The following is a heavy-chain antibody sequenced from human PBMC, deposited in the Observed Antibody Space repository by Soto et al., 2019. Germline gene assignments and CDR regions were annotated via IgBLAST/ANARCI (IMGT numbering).Heavy chain of an antibody. CDR2: IIPIFGTA. Sequence: QVQLVQSGAEVKKPGSSVKVSCKASGGTFSSYAISWVRQAPGQGLEWMGGIIPIFGTANYAQKFQGRVTIAADECTSTAYMELSSLRSEDTAVYYCARRRSYYYDSGGLDYWGQGTLVTVSS. D-gene: IGHD3-22*01. CDR3: ARRRSYYYDSGGLDY. V-gene: IGHV1-69*01. CDR1: GGTFSSYA. J-gene: IGHJ4*02.